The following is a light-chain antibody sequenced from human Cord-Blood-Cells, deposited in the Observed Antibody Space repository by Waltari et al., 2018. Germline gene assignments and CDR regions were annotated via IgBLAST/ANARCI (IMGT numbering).Light chain of an antibody. Sequence: QSALTQPASVSGSPGQSITISCTGTSSHVGSYNLVSWYQQHPGKAPTPMIYEGSKRPSGVSNRFSGSKSGNTASLTIAGLQAEDEADYYCCSYAGSSTWVFGGGTKLTVL. V-gene: IGLV2-23*01. CDR1: SSHVGSYNL. CDR3: CSYAGSSTWV. J-gene: IGLJ3*02. CDR2: EGS.